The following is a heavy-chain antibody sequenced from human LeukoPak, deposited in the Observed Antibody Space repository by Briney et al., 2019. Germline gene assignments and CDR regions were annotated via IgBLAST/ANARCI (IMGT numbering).Heavy chain of an antibody. CDR2: INQDESAK. CDR3: ARGARGDYVTASFDY. D-gene: IGHD4-17*01. V-gene: IGHV3-7*03. Sequence: GGSLRLSCAASGFTFSRYWMSWVRQAPGKGLEWVASINQDESAKYYVDSVRGRFTISRDNAKNSLYLQMNSLRAEDTAVYYCARGARGDYVTASFDYWGQGTLVTVSS. J-gene: IGHJ4*02. CDR1: GFTFSRYW.